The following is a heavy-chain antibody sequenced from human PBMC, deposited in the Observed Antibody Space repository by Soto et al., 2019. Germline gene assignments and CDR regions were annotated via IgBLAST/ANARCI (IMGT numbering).Heavy chain of an antibody. V-gene: IGHV3-48*02. Sequence: AGGSLRLSCVASGFTFSTCGMNWARQAPGKGLEWIAYISSYSITIHYADSVKGRFTISRDDAKNSLYLQMNSLRDDDTAVYFCATEIWTQLDYWGQGTLVTSPQ. CDR3: ATEIWTQLDY. D-gene: IGHD5-18*01. CDR2: ISSYSITI. J-gene: IGHJ4*02. CDR1: GFTFSTCG.